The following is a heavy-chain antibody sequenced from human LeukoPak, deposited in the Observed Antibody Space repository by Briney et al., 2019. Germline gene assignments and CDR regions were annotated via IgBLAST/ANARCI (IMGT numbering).Heavy chain of an antibody. Sequence: PSETLSLTCAVSGASIITGSPYWGWIRQSPGKGPEWIGTVYYGGSIYYNPSLKSRVTLSVDTSKNQFSLRLTSVTASDTAVYFCARHRGSGSSSIPFDYWGQGTLVTVSS. D-gene: IGHD3-10*01. V-gene: IGHV4-39*01. CDR2: VYYGGSI. J-gene: IGHJ4*02. CDR1: GASIITGSPY. CDR3: ARHRGSGSSSIPFDY.